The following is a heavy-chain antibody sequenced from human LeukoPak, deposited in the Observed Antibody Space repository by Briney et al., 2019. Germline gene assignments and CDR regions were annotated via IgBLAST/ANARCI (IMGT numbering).Heavy chain of an antibody. CDR3: ARVKPKGSSPSFDY. CDR1: GYTFTGYY. V-gene: IGHV1-2*02. CDR2: INSNSGGT. J-gene: IGHJ4*02. D-gene: IGHD6-6*01. Sequence: GASLKVSCKASGYTFTGYYMHWVRQAPGQGLEWMGWINSNSGGTNYAQKFQGRVTMTRDTSISTAYMELSRLRSDDTAVYYCARVKPKGSSPSFDYWDQGTLVTVSS.